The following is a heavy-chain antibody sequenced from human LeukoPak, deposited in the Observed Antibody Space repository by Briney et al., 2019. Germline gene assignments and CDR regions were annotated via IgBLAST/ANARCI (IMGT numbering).Heavy chain of an antibody. J-gene: IGHJ6*03. Sequence: SVKVSCKASGGTFSSYAISWVRQAPGQGLEWMGGIIPIFGTASYAQKFQGRVTITADESTSTAYMELSSLRSEDTAVYYCARDAQFRLDYYYYYYMDVWGKGTTVTVSS. D-gene: IGHD6-19*01. CDR1: GGTFSSYA. CDR2: IIPIFGTA. V-gene: IGHV1-69*13. CDR3: ARDAQFRLDYYYYYYMDV.